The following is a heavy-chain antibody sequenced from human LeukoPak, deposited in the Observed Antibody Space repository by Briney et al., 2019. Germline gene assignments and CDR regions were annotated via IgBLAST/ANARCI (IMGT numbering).Heavy chain of an antibody. Sequence: PSETLSLTCTVSGDSSTNSLYYWGWVRQPPGKGLEWIGTLDYSGSTHYNPSLRSRAAISIDTSKNQFSLTLSPVTAADTAIYYCAREYTPYISGWFIDYWGQGTVVTVSS. D-gene: IGHD6-19*01. V-gene: IGHV4-39*07. CDR1: GDSSTNSLYY. J-gene: IGHJ4*02. CDR3: AREYTPYISGWFIDY. CDR2: LDYSGST.